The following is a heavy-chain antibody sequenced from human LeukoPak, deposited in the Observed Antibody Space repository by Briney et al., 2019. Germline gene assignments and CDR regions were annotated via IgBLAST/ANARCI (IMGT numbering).Heavy chain of an antibody. D-gene: IGHD3-9*01. J-gene: IGHJ4*02. V-gene: IGHV3-30*03. CDR3: RVFLTSRDY. CDR2: ISSEGNTQ. Sequence: PGGSLRLSCAASGFIFSTYDMHWVRQTPGQGLEWVAIISSEGNTQYYADSVKGRFTISRDNSKNTLYLQMNSLRAEDTAFYYCRVFLTSRDYWGQGSLVTVSS. CDR1: GFIFSTYD.